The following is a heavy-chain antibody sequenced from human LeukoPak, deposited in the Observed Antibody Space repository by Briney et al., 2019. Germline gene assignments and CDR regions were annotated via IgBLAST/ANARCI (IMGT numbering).Heavy chain of an antibody. CDR3: ARGSKARYYYGSGNMCPPIHYYYYGMDV. CDR1: GGSFSGYY. J-gene: IGHJ6*02. CDR2: INHSGST. V-gene: IGHV4-34*01. Sequence: SETLSLTCAVYGGSFSGYYWSWIRQPPGKGLEWIGEINHSGSTNYNPSLKSRVTISVDTSKNQFSLKLSSVTAADTAVYYCARGSKARYYYGSGNMCPPIHYYYYGMDVWGQGTTVTVSS. D-gene: IGHD3-10*01.